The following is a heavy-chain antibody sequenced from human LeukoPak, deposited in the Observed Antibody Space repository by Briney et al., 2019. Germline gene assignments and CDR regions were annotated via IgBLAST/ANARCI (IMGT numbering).Heavy chain of an antibody. D-gene: IGHD3-22*01. Sequence: GGSLRLSCAASGFTFSNAWMSWVRQAPGKGLEWVGRIKSKTDGGTTDYAAPVQGRFTISRDDSKNTLYLQMNSLKTEDTAVYYCTTAHDSSGYYDAFDIWGQGTMVTVSS. CDR3: TTAHDSSGYYDAFDI. V-gene: IGHV3-15*01. CDR2: IKSKTDGGTT. CDR1: GFTFSNAW. J-gene: IGHJ3*02.